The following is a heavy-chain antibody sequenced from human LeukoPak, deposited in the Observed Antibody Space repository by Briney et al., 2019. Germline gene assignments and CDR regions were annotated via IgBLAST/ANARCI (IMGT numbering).Heavy chain of an antibody. CDR3: AKDGRIAVAGSLGGDWFDP. CDR1: GFAFSNYV. V-gene: IGHV3-23*01. J-gene: IGHJ5*02. D-gene: IGHD6-19*01. Sequence: PGGSLRLSCSASGFAFSNYVMSWVRQAPGKGLEWVSAISGSGNNTYYADSVKGRFIISRDNSKNTLYLQMNTLRVEHTAVYYCAKDGRIAVAGSLGGDWFDPWGQGTLVTVSS. CDR2: ISGSGNNT.